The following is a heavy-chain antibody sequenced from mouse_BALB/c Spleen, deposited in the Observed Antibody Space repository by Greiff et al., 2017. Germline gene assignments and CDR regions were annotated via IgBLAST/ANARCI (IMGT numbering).Heavy chain of an antibody. D-gene: IGHD2-4*01. CDR3: ASPRYDYDFYAMDY. Sequence: DVHLVESGGGLVQPGGSRKLSCAASGFTFSSFGMHWVRQAPEKGLEWVAYISSGSSTIYYADTVKGRFTISRDNPKNTLFLQMTSLRSEDTAMYYCASPRYDYDFYAMDYWGQGTSVTVSS. V-gene: IGHV5-17*02. CDR2: ISSGSSTI. CDR1: GFTFSSFG. J-gene: IGHJ4*01.